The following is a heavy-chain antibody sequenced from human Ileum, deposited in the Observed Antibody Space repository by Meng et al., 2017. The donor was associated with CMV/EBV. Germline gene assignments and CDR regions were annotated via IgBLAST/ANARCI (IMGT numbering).Heavy chain of an antibody. V-gene: IGHV3-23*01. CDR2: IGGSGDLT. CDR1: GFAFSSNV. J-gene: IGHJ4*02. CDR3: VKTTRSPYS. D-gene: IGHD1-14*01. Sequence: GESLKISCAASGFAFSSNVVNWVRRAPGKGLEWVSSIGGSGDLTWYADSVRGRFTISRDNSKNTVFLHMNSLRADDTAVYFCVKTTRSPYSWGQGTLVTVSS.